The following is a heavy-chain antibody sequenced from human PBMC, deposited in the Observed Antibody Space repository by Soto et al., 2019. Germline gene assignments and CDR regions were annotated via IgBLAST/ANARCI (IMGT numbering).Heavy chain of an antibody. J-gene: IGHJ4*02. CDR2: IDSGGSLI. Sequence: GRSLRLSCVGCGCRFNEYEINWVRQAPGKGLEWISYIDSGGSLIYYAGSVKGRFTISRDNYQDSVYLPRNSLRPEDMALYYWARETSYGQSPTIVSEFWGQGTLVTASS. D-gene: IGHD3-10*01. CDR3: ARETSYGQSPTIVSEF. V-gene: IGHV3-48*03. CDR1: GCRFNEYE.